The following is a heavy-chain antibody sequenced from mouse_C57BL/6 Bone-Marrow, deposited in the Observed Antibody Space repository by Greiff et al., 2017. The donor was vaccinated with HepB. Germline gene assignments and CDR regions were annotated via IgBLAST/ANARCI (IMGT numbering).Heavy chain of an antibody. J-gene: IGHJ4*01. CDR3: ARWRYYYGYYYAMDD. D-gene: IGHD1-1*01. V-gene: IGHV1-64*01. Sequence: QVQLQQPGAELVKPGASVKLSCKASGYTFTSYWMHWVKQRPGQGLEWIGMIHPNSGSTNYNEKFKSKATLTVDKSSSTAYMQLSSLTSEDSAVYYCARWRYYYGYYYAMDDWGQGTSVTVSS. CDR2: IHPNSGST. CDR1: GYTFTSYW.